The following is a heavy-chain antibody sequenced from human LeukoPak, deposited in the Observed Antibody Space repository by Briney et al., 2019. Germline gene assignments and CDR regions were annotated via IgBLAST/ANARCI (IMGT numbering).Heavy chain of an antibody. CDR2: ISSDGGST. V-gene: IGHV3-64*01. CDR1: GFTFSMYA. Sequence: PGGSLRLSCAAPGFTFSMYAMHWVRQAPGKGLEYVSAISSDGGSTYYANSVKGRFTITRDNSKNTLYLQMGSLRAEDMAVYYCVNYGMDVWGQGTTVTVSS. J-gene: IGHJ6*02. CDR3: VNYGMDV.